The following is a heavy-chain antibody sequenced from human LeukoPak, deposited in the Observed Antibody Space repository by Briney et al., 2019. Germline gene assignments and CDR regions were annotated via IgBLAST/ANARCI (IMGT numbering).Heavy chain of an antibody. V-gene: IGHV1-2*02. CDR1: GYTFTSYD. CDR3: ARGCLATTAPCSY. J-gene: IGHJ4*02. CDR2: INPNSGGT. Sequence: ASVKVSCKASGYTFTSYDINWVRQATGQGLEWMGWINPNSGGTNYAQKFQGRVTMTRDTSISTAYMELSRLRSDDTAVYYCARGCLATTAPCSYWGQGTLVTVSS. D-gene: IGHD5-12*01.